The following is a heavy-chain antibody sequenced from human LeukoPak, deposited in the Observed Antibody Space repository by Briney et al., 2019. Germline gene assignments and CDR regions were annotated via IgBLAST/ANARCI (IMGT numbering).Heavy chain of an antibody. Sequence: SETLSLTCTVSGGSISSYYWSWIRQPPGKGLEWIGYIYYTGSTNYNPSLKSRVTISVDTSKNQFSLKLSSVTAADTAVYYCARAFSSGWYPYSIGGLWFDYWGQGTLDTVSS. V-gene: IGHV4-59*01. CDR2: IYYTGST. D-gene: IGHD6-19*01. CDR3: ARAFSSGWYPYSIGGLWFDY. CDR1: GGSISSYY. J-gene: IGHJ4*02.